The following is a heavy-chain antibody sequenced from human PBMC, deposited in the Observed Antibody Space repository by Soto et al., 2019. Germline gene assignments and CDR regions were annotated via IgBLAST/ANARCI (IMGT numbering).Heavy chain of an antibody. CDR2: IIPILGIA. J-gene: IGHJ5*02. Sequence: SVKVSCKASGGTFSSYTISWVRQAPGQGLEWMGRIIPILGIANYAQKFQGRVTITADKSTSTAYMELSSLRSEDTAVYYCAGTRYCSGGSCYYNWFDPWGQGTLVTVSS. V-gene: IGHV1-69*02. D-gene: IGHD2-15*01. CDR3: AGTRYCSGGSCYYNWFDP. CDR1: GGTFSSYT.